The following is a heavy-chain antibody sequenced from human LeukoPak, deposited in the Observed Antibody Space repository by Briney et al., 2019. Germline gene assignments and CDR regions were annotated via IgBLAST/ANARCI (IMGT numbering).Heavy chain of an antibody. Sequence: GGSLRLSCAASGFTFSSSAMSWVRQAPGKGLEWVSVISGSGGSTYYADSAKGRFTISRDNSKNTLYLQMSSLRAEDTAIYYCAKDMQPPFAWGQGTLVTVSS. J-gene: IGHJ5*02. CDR2: ISGSGGST. CDR1: GFTFSSSA. D-gene: IGHD2-2*01. CDR3: AKDMQPPFA. V-gene: IGHV3-23*01.